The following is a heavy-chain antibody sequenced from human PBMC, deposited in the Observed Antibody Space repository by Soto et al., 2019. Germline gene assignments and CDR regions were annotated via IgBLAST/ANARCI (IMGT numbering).Heavy chain of an antibody. Sequence: GASVKVSCKASGYTFTGYYMHWVRQATGQGLEWMGWINPNSGGTNYAQKFQGWVTMTRDTSISTAYMELSRLRSDDTAVYYCARDFRYCSGGSCYSGGFYYFMDVWGKGTTVTVSS. CDR3: ARDFRYCSGGSCYSGGFYYFMDV. CDR2: INPNSGGT. V-gene: IGHV1-2*04. CDR1: GYTFTGYY. J-gene: IGHJ6*03. D-gene: IGHD2-15*01.